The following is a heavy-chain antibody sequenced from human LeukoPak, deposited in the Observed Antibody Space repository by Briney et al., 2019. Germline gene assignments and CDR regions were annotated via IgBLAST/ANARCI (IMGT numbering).Heavy chain of an antibody. V-gene: IGHV4-4*08. CDR3: ARDQGGYMDV. D-gene: IGHD3-16*01. CDR2: VFFTGNT. Sequence: KPSETLSLTCTVSGGSMSGAYWSWIRQPPGKGLEWIGYVFFTGNTNYNPSLGSRLTISVDTSRSQFSLKLNSVTAADTAVYYCARDQGGYMDVWGKGTTVTVSS. CDR1: GGSMSGAY. J-gene: IGHJ6*03.